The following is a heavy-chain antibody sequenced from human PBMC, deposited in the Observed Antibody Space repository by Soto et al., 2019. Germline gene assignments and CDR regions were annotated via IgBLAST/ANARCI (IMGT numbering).Heavy chain of an antibody. CDR2: IYYSGST. Sequence: PSETLSLTFTVSGGSISSYYWSWIRQPPGKGLEWIGYIYYSGSTNYNPSLKSRVTISVDTSKNQFSLKLSSVTAAETAVYYCARVDGLSGDTNWFDPWGQGTLVTVSS. D-gene: IGHD4-17*01. V-gene: IGHV4-59*01. CDR3: ARVDGLSGDTNWFDP. CDR1: GGSISSYY. J-gene: IGHJ5*02.